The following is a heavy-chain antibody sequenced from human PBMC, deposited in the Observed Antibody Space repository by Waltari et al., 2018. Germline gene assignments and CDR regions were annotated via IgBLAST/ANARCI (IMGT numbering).Heavy chain of an antibody. D-gene: IGHD1-20*01. Sequence: QLQLQESGPGLVKPSETLSLTGSVSGGAIYTYFWNWIRQPPGKGLQWIGYIRHTGITKSNPSLNSRVTMAVDTSKSQISLRLTSVSATDTAVYFCARWDSPGRYFGDWGQGTPVTVSS. V-gene: IGHV4-59*08. CDR2: IRHTGIT. CDR3: ARWDSPGRYFGD. J-gene: IGHJ4*02. CDR1: GGAIYTYF.